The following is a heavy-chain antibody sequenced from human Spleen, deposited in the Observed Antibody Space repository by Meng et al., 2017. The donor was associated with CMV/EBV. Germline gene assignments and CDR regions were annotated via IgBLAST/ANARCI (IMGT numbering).Heavy chain of an antibody. V-gene: IGHV3-30*14. CDR1: GFTFSSYA. D-gene: IGHD3-16*01. J-gene: IGHJ3*02. Sequence: GESLKISCAASGFTFSSYAMSWVRQAPGKGLEWVAVISYDGSNKYYADSVKGRFTVSRDNSNNTLYLQMNSLRAEDTAVYYCARENAYGFDIWGRGTVVTVSS. CDR3: ARENAYGFDI. CDR2: ISYDGSNK.